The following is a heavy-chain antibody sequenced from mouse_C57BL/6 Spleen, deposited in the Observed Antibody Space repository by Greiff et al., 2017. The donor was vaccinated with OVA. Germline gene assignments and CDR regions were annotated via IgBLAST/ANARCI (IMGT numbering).Heavy chain of an antibody. J-gene: IGHJ2*01. CDR2: IDPETGGT. V-gene: IGHV1-15*01. Sequence: QVQLQQSGAELVRPGASVTLSCKASGYTFTDYEMHWVKQTPVHGLEWIGAIDPETGGTAYNQKFKGKAILTADKSSSTAYMELRSLTSEDSAVYYCTRGANYYGSSRYYFDYWGQGTTLTVSS. CDR3: TRGANYYGSSRYYFDY. D-gene: IGHD1-1*01. CDR1: GYTFTDYE.